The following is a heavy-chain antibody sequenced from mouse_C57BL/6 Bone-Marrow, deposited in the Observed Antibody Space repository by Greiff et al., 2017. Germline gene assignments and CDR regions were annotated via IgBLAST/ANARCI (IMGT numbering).Heavy chain of an antibody. CDR2: IYPGSGST. CDR1: GYTFTSYW. Sequence: QVQLKESGAALVKPGASVKMSCKASGYTFTSYWITWVKQRPGQGLEWIGDIYPGSGSTNYNEKFKGKTTLTVDTSSCTAYMQLSSLTSEDSAVYYCAKLGEGWGQGTTLTVSS. J-gene: IGHJ2*01. CDR3: AKLGEG. V-gene: IGHV1-55*01. D-gene: IGHD4-1*01.